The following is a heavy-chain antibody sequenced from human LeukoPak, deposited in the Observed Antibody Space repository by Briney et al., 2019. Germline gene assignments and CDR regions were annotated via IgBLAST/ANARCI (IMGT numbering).Heavy chain of an antibody. CDR3: AKDGRGYSYGYYY. Sequence: GGSLRLSCAASGFTFSSYGMHWVRQAPGKGLEWVAVISYDGSNKYYADSVKGRFTISRDNSENTLYLQMNSLRAEDTAVYYCAKDGRGYSYGYYYWGQGTLVTVSS. CDR2: ISYDGSNK. D-gene: IGHD5-18*01. CDR1: GFTFSSYG. V-gene: IGHV3-30*18. J-gene: IGHJ4*02.